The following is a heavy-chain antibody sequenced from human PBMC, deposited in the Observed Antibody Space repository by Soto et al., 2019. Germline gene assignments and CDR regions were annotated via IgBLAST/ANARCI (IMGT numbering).Heavy chain of an antibody. J-gene: IGHJ6*02. D-gene: IGHD2-2*01. CDR3: RVVPAAPRAYYGMDV. CDR1: GGSISSSSYY. Sequence: QLQLQESGPGLVKPSETLSLTCTVSGGSISSSSYYWGWIRQPPGKGLEWIGSIYYSGSTYYNPSLKSRVTIPVDTYKNQFSLRLSSVTAADTAVYYCRVVPAAPRAYYGMDVWGQGTTVTVSS. CDR2: IYYSGST. V-gene: IGHV4-39*01.